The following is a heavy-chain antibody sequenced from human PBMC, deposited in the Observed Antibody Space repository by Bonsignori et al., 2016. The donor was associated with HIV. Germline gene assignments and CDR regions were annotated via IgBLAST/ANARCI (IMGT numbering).Heavy chain of an antibody. CDR1: GDTFTTSW. J-gene: IGHJ6*04. CDR3: ASHDTPRFLECPMDV. Sequence: EVQLVQSGAEVKKPGESLKISCKGSGDTFTTSWIGWVRQMPGKGLEWMGIIYPHDSDTRYSPSFQGHVTISADKSINTAYLQWDSLRASDTAIYYCASHDTPRFLECPMDVWGKGDHGSPSPQ. V-gene: IGHV5-51*03. CDR2: IYPHDSDT. D-gene: IGHD3-3*01.